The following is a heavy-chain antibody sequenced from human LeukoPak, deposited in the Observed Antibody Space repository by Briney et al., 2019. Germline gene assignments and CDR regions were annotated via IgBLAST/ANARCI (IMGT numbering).Heavy chain of an antibody. Sequence: PGGSLRLSCAASGFTFDDYAMHWVRQAPGKGLEWVSLISGDGGSTYYADSVKGRFTISRDEAKNSLYLQMNSLRVEDTAVYYCARDPDSGGGFDYWGQGTLVTVSS. J-gene: IGHJ4*02. D-gene: IGHD1-14*01. CDR2: ISGDGGST. CDR3: ARDPDSGGGFDY. CDR1: GFTFDDYA. V-gene: IGHV3-43*02.